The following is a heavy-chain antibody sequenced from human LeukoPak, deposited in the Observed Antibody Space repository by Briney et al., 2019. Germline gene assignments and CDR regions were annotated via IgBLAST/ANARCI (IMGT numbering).Heavy chain of an antibody. D-gene: IGHD3-10*01. V-gene: IGHV3-53*01. CDR2: TYSAGST. CDR3: AKGTMVRGAHYYFDY. CDR1: GFTVSSNF. Sequence: GGSLRLSCAASGFTVSSNFMSWVRQAPGKGLEWVSITYSAGSTYYSDSVKGRSTVSRDNSKNTLDLQMNSLRVEDTAVYYCAKGTMVRGAHYYFDYWGQGTLVTVSS. J-gene: IGHJ4*02.